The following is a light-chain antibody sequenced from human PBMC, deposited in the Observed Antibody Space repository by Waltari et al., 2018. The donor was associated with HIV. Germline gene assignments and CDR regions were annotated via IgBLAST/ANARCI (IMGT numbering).Light chain of an antibody. Sequence: QSVLNQSPSASGTPGQRVINSCSGCSPNIGSNTLSMSQQFPGTAPKLLIYSYGQRPSGVPERFSGSKSATSTSLAISGLRSEDEADYYCATWDDSLNALVFGGGTKLTVL. V-gene: IGLV1-44*01. CDR2: SYG. J-gene: IGLJ2*01. CDR1: SPNIGSNT. CDR3: ATWDDSLNALV.